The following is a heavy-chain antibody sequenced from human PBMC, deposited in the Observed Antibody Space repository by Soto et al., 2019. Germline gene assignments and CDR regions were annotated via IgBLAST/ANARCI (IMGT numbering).Heavy chain of an antibody. CDR2: ITRDGYNK. D-gene: IGHD6-6*01. CDR1: GFIFKNYA. Sequence: RLSCAGSGFIFKNYALNWVRQAPGKGLEWVASITRDGYNKYYADSVKGRFTISRDNSRDTLSLQMTALRTEDSSIYYCTKSSGGSSSVGMDYWGQGTRVTVSS. V-gene: IGHV3-30*04. CDR3: TKSSGGSSSVGMDY. J-gene: IGHJ4*02.